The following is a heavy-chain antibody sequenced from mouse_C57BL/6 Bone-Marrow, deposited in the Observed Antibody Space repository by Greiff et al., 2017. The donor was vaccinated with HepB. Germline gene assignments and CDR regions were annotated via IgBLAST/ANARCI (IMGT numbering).Heavy chain of an antibody. CDR3: ARAPFYYDYPYYAMDY. V-gene: IGHV5-17*01. D-gene: IGHD2-4*01. Sequence: EVKLMESGGGLVKPGGSLKLSCAASGFTFSDYGMHWVRQAPEKGLEWVAYISSGSSTIYYADTVKGRFTISRDNAKNTLFLQMNSLRSEDTAMYYCARAPFYYDYPYYAMDYWGQGTSVTVSS. J-gene: IGHJ4*01. CDR1: GFTFSDYG. CDR2: ISSGSSTI.